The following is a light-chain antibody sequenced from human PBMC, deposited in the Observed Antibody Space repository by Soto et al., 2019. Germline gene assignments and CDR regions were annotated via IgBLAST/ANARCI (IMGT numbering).Light chain of an antibody. Sequence: EIVMTQSPGTLSLSPGETATLSCRASQTIGRNYLAWYQQKPGLAPRLLIYYISTRAADIPARFSGSGSGTDFTLTISSLQSEDSGVYYCQQHSQWPITFGQGTRLEIK. CDR2: YIS. J-gene: IGKJ5*01. CDR3: QQHSQWPIT. CDR1: QTIGRN. V-gene: IGKV3-15*01.